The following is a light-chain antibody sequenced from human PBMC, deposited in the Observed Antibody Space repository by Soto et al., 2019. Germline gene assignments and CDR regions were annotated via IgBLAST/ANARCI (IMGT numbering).Light chain of an antibody. Sequence: DIQMTQSPSTLSASVGDRVTITCRASQSISSWLAWYQQKPGQATKLLIYKASTLESGVPSRFSGSGSGTEFTLTISSLQPDDFATYYCQQYNSYPLTFGGGTKVELK. CDR3: QQYNSYPLT. CDR2: KAS. J-gene: IGKJ4*01. CDR1: QSISSW. V-gene: IGKV1-5*03.